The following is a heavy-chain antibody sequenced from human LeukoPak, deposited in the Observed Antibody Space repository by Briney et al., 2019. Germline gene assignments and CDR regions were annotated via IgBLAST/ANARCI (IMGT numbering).Heavy chain of an antibody. CDR3: ARIPAPMTTVTLEYYFDY. Sequence: SGPTLVKPTQTLTLTCTVSGFSLSNVEMGVSWIRQPPGKALEWLAHIFSNDEKSYRTSLKSRLTISKDTSKSQVVLTMTNMDPVDTATYYCARIPAPMTTVTLEYYFDYWGQGTLVTVSS. CDR1: GFSLSNVEMG. CDR2: IFSNDEK. D-gene: IGHD4-17*01. J-gene: IGHJ4*02. V-gene: IGHV2-26*01.